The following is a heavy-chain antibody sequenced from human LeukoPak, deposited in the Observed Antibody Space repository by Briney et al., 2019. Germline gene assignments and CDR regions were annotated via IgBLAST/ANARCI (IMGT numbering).Heavy chain of an antibody. Sequence: PSETLSLTCAVYGGSFSGYYWSWIRQPPGKGLEWIGEINHSGSTNYNPSLKSRVTISVDTSKNQFSLKLSSVTAADTAVYYCARSLFFHYGSGSYSPRSFGYWGQGTLVTVSS. D-gene: IGHD3-10*01. V-gene: IGHV4-34*01. CDR2: INHSGST. CDR1: GGSFSGYY. J-gene: IGHJ4*02. CDR3: ARSLFFHYGSGSYSPRSFGY.